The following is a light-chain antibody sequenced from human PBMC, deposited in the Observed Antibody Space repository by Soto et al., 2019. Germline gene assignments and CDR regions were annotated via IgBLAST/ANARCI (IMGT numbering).Light chain of an antibody. V-gene: IGKV3-20*01. CDR1: QSVGSKF. CDR2: GAS. J-gene: IGKJ2*01. Sequence: ELVLTQSPGTLSLSPGERATLSCRASQSVGSKFLAWYQQKPGQAPRLLIYGASSRATGIPDKFSGSGSGTDFTLTISRLEPEDFAVYYCQQYGSSPPLYAFGQGTRLEI. CDR3: QQYGSSPPLYA.